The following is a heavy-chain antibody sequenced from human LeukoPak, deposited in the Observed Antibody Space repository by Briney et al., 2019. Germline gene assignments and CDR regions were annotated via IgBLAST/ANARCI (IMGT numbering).Heavy chain of an antibody. CDR3: ARDVVVRAERALLDY. V-gene: IGHV3-33*01. CDR1: GFTFSSYG. CDR2: IWYDGSNK. Sequence: GGSLRLSCAASGFTFSSYGMHWVRQAPGKGLEWVAVIWYDGSNKYYADSVKGRFTISRDNSKNTLYLQMNSLRAEDTAVYYCARDVVVRAERALLDYWGQGTLVTVSP. D-gene: IGHD2-2*01. J-gene: IGHJ4*02.